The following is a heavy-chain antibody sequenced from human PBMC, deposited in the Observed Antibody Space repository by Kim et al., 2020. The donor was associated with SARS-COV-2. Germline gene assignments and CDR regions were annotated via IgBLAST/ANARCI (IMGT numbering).Heavy chain of an antibody. V-gene: IGHV3-53*01. CDR3: VSGRTY. Sequence: YNRGGTHHIDSVKGRFTISRDTSTNTVYLQMTNLRGEDTAVYYCVSGRTYWGQGTLVTVSS. CDR2: YNRGGT. J-gene: IGHJ4*02.